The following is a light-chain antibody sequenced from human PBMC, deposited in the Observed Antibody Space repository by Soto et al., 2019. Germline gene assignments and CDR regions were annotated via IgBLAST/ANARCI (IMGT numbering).Light chain of an antibody. CDR2: GAS. CDR3: QQFNKWPYT. J-gene: IGKJ2*01. V-gene: IGKV3-15*01. CDR1: QGIGDT. Sequence: EVVMTQSPATLSVSPGEGATLSCRASQGIGDTLAWYQHKPGQAPRLLIFGASSRATGIPARFSGSGSGTECTLIISSLQSEDFAIYSCQQFNKWPYTFGQGTKVDIK.